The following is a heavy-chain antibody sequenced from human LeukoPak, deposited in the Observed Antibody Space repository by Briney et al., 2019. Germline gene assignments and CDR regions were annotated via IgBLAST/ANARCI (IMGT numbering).Heavy chain of an antibody. V-gene: IGHV3-7*03. CDR3: ALSGYNFDY. CDR1: GFTFSTYW. J-gene: IGHJ4*02. CDR2: IKQDGSEK. D-gene: IGHD5-18*01. Sequence: GGSLRLSCAASGFTFSTYWMSWVRQAPGKGLEWVANIKQDGSEKFYVDSVRGRFTISRDNAKNSLYLQMNSLRAEDTALYYCALSGYNFDYWGQGTLVTVSS.